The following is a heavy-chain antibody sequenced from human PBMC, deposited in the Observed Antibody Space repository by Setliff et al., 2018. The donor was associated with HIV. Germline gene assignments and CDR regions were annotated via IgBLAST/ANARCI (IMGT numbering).Heavy chain of an antibody. CDR3: ARGSCSGCYLSDY. CDR1: GYTFSTNA. Sequence: VASVKVSCKAFGYTFSTNAIHWVRQAPGQRLEWMGYINAGDDNTRYSEKVQGRVTITRDTSANTAYMELSSLRSEDTAVYYCARGSCSGCYLSDYWGLGTLVTVSS. CDR2: INAGDDNT. J-gene: IGHJ4*02. D-gene: IGHD6-19*01. V-gene: IGHV1-3*01.